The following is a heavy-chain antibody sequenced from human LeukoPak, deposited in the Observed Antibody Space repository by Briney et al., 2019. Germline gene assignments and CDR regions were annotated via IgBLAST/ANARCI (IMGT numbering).Heavy chain of an antibody. CDR3: ARDTAMVTEYGGLGAFDI. Sequence: SETLSLTCSVSGGSIRNYYWSWLRQPPGRGLEWIGNIYTTGGTSYNPSLRGRLDFSLDTSKNEFSLRLSSVTAADTAVYYCARDTAMVTEYGGLGAFDIWGQGTMVTVSS. CDR1: GGSIRNYY. J-gene: IGHJ3*02. D-gene: IGHD5-18*01. V-gene: IGHV4-4*09. CDR2: IYTTGGT.